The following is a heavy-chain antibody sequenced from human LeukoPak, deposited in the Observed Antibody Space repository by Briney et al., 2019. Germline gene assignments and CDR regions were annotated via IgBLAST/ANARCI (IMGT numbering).Heavy chain of an antibody. J-gene: IGHJ6*03. D-gene: IGHD3-3*01. CDR2: MNPNSGNT. Sequence: ASVKVSCKASGYTFTSYDINWVRQATGQGLEWMGWMNPNSGNTGYAQKFQGRVTMTRNTSISTAYMELSRLRSDDTAVYYCARMGHDFWSGYLKGYYMDVWGKGTTVTVSS. V-gene: IGHV1-8*01. CDR3: ARMGHDFWSGYLKGYYMDV. CDR1: GYTFTSYD.